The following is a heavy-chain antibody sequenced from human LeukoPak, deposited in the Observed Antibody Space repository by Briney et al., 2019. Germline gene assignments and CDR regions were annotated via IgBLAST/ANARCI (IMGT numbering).Heavy chain of an antibody. CDR1: GYSLSTGYY. CDR3: ARALGRDY. Sequence: SETLSLTCTVSGYSLSTGYYWDWIRQPPGKGREWIGTFYHGGSTYYNPSLKRRVTISVDTSKNQFSLNLTSVTAADTAVYYCARALGRDYWGQGTLVTVSS. V-gene: IGHV4-38-2*02. CDR2: FYHGGST. J-gene: IGHJ4*02. D-gene: IGHD3-16*02.